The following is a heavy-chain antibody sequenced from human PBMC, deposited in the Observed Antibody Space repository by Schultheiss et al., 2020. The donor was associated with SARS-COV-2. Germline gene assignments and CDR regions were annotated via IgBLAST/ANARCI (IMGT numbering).Heavy chain of an antibody. V-gene: IGHV3-30*18. CDR2: ISYDGSNK. CDR3: VKDKGDSSSSFDY. D-gene: IGHD6-6*01. J-gene: IGHJ4*02. CDR1: GFTFSNAW. Sequence: GESLKISCAASGFTFSNAWMSWVRQAPGKGLEWVAVISYDGSNKYYADSVKGRFTISRDNAKNSLYLQLNSLRAEDTALYYCVKDKGDSSSSFDYWGQGTLVTVSS.